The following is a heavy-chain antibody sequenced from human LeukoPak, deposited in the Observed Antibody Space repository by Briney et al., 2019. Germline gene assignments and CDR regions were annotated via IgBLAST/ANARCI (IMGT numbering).Heavy chain of an antibody. J-gene: IGHJ5*02. V-gene: IGHV3-21*01. D-gene: IGHD2-2*01. CDR1: GFTFSSYS. CDR2: ISSSSSYI. CDR3: ARVDYCSSTSCYFGYSSSWSYNWFDP. Sequence: GGSLRLSCVASGFTFSSYSMNWVRQAPGKGLEWVSSISSSSSYIYYADSVKGRFTISRDNAKNSLYLQMNSLRAEDTAVYYCARVDYCSSTSCYFGYSSSWSYNWFDPWGQGTLVTVSS.